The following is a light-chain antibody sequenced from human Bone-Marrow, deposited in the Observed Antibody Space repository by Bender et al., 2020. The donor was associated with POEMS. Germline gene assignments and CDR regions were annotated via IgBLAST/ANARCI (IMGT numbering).Light chain of an antibody. Sequence: QSALTQPASVSGSPGQSITISCTGTISDVGGYVYVSWYQQHPGKAPKFVIHDVSDRPSGVPSSISSSKFGNTASLTISGLQVNDEAHYYCCSYAGRATVIFGGGTDLTVL. V-gene: IGLV2-14*01. CDR1: ISDVGGYVY. CDR3: CSYAGRATVI. J-gene: IGLJ2*01. CDR2: DVS.